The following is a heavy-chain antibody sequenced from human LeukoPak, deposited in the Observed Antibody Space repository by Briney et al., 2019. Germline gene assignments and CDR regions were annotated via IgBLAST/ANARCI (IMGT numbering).Heavy chain of an antibody. D-gene: IGHD2-2*01. CDR2: VSSSSYYI. CDR3: ARTQLNSYYYYMDF. V-gene: IGHV3-21*01. J-gene: IGHJ6*03. CDR1: GFTFGTYS. Sequence: GGSLRLSCAASGFTFGTYSMNWVRQAPGEGLEWVSSVSSSSYYIYYADSLKGRFTISRDNAKNSLYLQMNSLRAKDTSVYYCARTQLNSYYYYMDFWGKGTTVTVSS.